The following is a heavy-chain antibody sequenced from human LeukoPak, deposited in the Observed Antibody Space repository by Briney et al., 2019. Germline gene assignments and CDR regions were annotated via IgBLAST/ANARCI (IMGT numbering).Heavy chain of an antibody. V-gene: IGHV4-28*01. J-gene: IGHJ4*02. D-gene: IGHD3-10*01. CDR3: ARMVSGSGTYYFDS. Sequence: ASETLSLTCAVSGSSISNNALWGWIRQPPGKGLEWIGYIYHSGSTYYNPSLKSRVTMSADTSKNQFSLKLTSVTAADTAVYYRARMVSGSGTYYFDSWGQGTLVTVSS. CDR1: GSSISNNAL. CDR2: IYHSGST.